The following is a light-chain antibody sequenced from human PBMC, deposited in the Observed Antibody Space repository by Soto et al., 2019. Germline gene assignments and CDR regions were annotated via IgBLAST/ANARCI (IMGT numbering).Light chain of an antibody. CDR3: QQRCKWPPWT. CDR2: DAS. V-gene: IGKV3-11*01. CDR1: QSVSSY. Sequence: EIVLTQSPATLSLSPGERATLSCRASQSVSSYLAWYQQKPGQAPRLLIYDASNRATGIPARFSGSGSGTDFTLTISSLEPEDFAVYYCQQRCKWPPWTFGQGTKVEIK. J-gene: IGKJ1*01.